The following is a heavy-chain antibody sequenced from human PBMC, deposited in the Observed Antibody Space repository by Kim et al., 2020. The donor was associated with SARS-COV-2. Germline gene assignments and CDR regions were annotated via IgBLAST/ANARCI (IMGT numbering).Heavy chain of an antibody. Sequence: GGSLRLSCAASGFTFSSYGMHWVRQAPGKGLEWVAVISYDGSNKYYADSVKGRFTISRDNSKNTLYLQMNSLRAEDTAVYYCAKDPNPLLWFGELFSYFDYWGQGTLVTVSS. D-gene: IGHD3-10*01. V-gene: IGHV3-30*18. CDR2: ISYDGSNK. CDR3: AKDPNPLLWFGELFSYFDY. CDR1: GFTFSSYG. J-gene: IGHJ4*02.